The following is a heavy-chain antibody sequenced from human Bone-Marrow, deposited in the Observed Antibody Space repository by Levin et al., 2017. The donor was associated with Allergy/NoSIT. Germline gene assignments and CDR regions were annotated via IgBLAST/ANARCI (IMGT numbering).Heavy chain of an antibody. Sequence: GGSLRLSCAASGFTFSGSAMHWVRQASGKGLEWVGRIRSKANSYATAYAASVKGRFTISRDDSKNTAYLQMNSLKTEDTAVYYCTRLSGYCTNGVCYGYYYYGMDVWGQGTTVTVSS. CDR1: GFTFSGSA. CDR3: TRLSGYCTNGVCYGYYYYGMDV. CDR2: IRSKANSYAT. D-gene: IGHD2-8*01. J-gene: IGHJ6*02. V-gene: IGHV3-73*01.